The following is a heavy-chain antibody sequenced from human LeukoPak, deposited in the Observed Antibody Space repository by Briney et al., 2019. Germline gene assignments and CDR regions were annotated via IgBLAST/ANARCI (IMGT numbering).Heavy chain of an antibody. J-gene: IGHJ5*02. CDR1: GGSFSRYY. CDR3: ARLTYSNNWYFRRGLDNWFDP. D-gene: IGHD6-13*01. V-gene: IGHV4-34*01. CDR2: INHSGSA. Sequence: SETLSFTCAAYGGSFSRYYWTWIRQPPGKGLEWIGEINHSGSANYNPSLKSRVTISVDASKSQFSLRLSTVTAADTAVYYCARLTYSNNWYFRRGLDNWFDPWGQGTLVTVSS.